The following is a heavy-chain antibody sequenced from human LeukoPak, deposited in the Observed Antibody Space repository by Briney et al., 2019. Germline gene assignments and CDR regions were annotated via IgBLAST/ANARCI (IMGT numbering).Heavy chain of an antibody. CDR2: ISSSGSTI. D-gene: IGHD3-22*01. CDR1: GFTFSVYE. V-gene: IGHV3-48*03. CDR3: ARTQPTFDSKGQIFDY. J-gene: IGHJ4*02. Sequence: GGSLRLSCAASGFTFSVYEMNWVRQAPGKGLEWVSYISSSGSTIYNADSVKGRFTISRDNAKNSLYLQMNSLRAEDTAVYYCARTQPTFDSKGQIFDYWGQGTLVTVSS.